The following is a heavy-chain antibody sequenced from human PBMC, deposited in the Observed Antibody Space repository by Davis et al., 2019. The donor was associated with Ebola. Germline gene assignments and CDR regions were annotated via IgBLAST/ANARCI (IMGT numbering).Heavy chain of an antibody. D-gene: IGHD5-18*01. V-gene: IGHV3-33*08. J-gene: IGHJ4*02. Sequence: GESLKISCAASGFTFSSYAMNWVRQAPGKGLEWVAVIWYDGTNKYHADSVKGRFTISRDNSKNTLYLQMNSLRAEDTAVYYCARDRGYSYGLPDYWGQGTLVTVSS. CDR1: GFTFSSYA. CDR3: ARDRGYSYGLPDY. CDR2: IWYDGTNK.